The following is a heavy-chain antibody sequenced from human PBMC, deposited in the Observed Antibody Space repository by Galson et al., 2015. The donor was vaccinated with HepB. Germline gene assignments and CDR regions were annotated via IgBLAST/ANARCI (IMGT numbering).Heavy chain of an antibody. CDR2: ISGSGGST. CDR3: AKVFLGFDY. J-gene: IGHJ4*02. Sequence: SLRLSCAASGFTFSSYAMSWVRQAPGKGLEWDSGISGSGGSTNYADSVKGRFTISRDNSKNTLYLQMNSLRAEDTAVYYCAKVFLGFDYWGQGTLVTVSS. D-gene: IGHD2-21*01. V-gene: IGHV3-23*01. CDR1: GFTFSSYA.